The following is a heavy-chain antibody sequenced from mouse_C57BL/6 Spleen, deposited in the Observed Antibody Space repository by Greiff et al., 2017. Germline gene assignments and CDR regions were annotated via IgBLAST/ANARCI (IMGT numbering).Heavy chain of an antibody. CDR1: GYTFTDYE. D-gene: IGHD1-1*01. Sequence: QVQLQQSGAELVRPGASVTLSCKASGYTFTDYEMHWVKQTPVHGLEWIGAIDPETGGTAYNQKFKGKAILTADKYSSTAYMELRSLTSEDSAVCYCTRRDVTTFDYWGQGTTLTVSS. J-gene: IGHJ2*01. CDR3: TRRDVTTFDY. V-gene: IGHV1-15*01. CDR2: IDPETGGT.